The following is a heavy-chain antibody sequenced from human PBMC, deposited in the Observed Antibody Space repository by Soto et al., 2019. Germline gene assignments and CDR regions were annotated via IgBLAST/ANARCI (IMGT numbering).Heavy chain of an antibody. J-gene: IGHJ4*02. D-gene: IGHD2-2*01. Sequence: GGSLRLSCATSGFTFSHCGFHWARQAPGKGLEWVAFISYDGTKKYYPDSVRGRFTISRDNSKNTLYLEINSLRAEDTAVYYCAKDKGGRYCSRTSCLYSFDYWGQGTLVTVSS. CDR1: GFTFSHCG. V-gene: IGHV3-30*02. CDR2: ISYDGTKK. CDR3: AKDKGGRYCSRTSCLYSFDY.